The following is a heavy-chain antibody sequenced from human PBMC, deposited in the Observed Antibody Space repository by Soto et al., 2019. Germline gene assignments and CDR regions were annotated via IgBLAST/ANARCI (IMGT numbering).Heavy chain of an antibody. D-gene: IGHD3-10*01. J-gene: IGHJ4*01. CDR2: INPDGRSI. CDR1: GFTFSSYW. Sequence: EVQLVESGGGLVQPGGSLRLSCAASGFTFSSYWMHWVRQAPGKGLAWVSRINPDGRSISDADSVKGRFTISRDNAKNTLYLQMNSLTTEDTAVYYCARAGSYRFDYWGHGTLVTVPS. CDR3: ARAGSYRFDY. V-gene: IGHV3-74*01.